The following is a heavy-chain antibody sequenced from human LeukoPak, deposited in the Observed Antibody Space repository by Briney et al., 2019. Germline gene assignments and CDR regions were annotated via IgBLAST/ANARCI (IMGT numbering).Heavy chain of an antibody. CDR3: AKETRSTYCGGDCYPY. CDR2: FSSSGSTI. J-gene: IGHJ4*02. Sequence: GGSLRLSCAASGFTFSDYYMSWIRQAPGKGLEWVPYFSSSGSTIYYADSVKGRFTISRDNAKNSLYLQMNSLRAEDTAVYYCAKETRSTYCGGDCYPYWGQGTLVTVSS. D-gene: IGHD2-21*01. CDR1: GFTFSDYY. V-gene: IGHV3-11*01.